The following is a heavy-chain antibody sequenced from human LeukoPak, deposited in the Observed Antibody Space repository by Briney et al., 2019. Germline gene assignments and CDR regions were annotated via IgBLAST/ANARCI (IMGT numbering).Heavy chain of an antibody. V-gene: IGHV3-21*01. D-gene: IGHD3-16*02. CDR3: AMDHDYDYLGGNYRYTHFNHYMDV. CDR1: GFTFTKYT. J-gene: IGHJ6*03. Sequence: GGSLRLSCAASGFTFTKYTLNWVRQTPGKGPELVWYISSGGDIIKNAYPVKVRITFSKKTANNSLVLQMNSLRPENTALYYCAMDHDYDYLGGNYRYTHFNHYMDVWGKGTTVTVSS. CDR2: ISSGGDII.